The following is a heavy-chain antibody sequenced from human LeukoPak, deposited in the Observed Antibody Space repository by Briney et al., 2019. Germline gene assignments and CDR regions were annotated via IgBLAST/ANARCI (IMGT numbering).Heavy chain of an antibody. CDR3: ARGVSSAIDW. CDR2: INGDGRDT. J-gene: IGHJ4*02. Sequence: GGSLRLSCAASDFSFSTYWMNWVRQAPGKGLEWVANINGDGRDTYYVDSVRGRFTISRDNADNSLYLQMNSLRGDDTAVYYCARGVSSAIDWWGQGTLVTVSS. V-gene: IGHV3-7*01. D-gene: IGHD3-22*01. CDR1: DFSFSTYW.